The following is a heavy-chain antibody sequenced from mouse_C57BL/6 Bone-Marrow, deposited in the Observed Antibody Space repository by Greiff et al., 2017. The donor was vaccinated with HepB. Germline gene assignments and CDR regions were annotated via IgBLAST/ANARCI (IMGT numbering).Heavy chain of an antibody. D-gene: IGHD1-1*01. CDR3: ARNPSFYYGSSKASWFAY. V-gene: IGHV5-4*03. Sequence: DVKLVESGGGLVKPGGSLKLSCAASGFTFSSYAMSWVRQTPEKRLEWVATISDGGSYTYYPDNVKGRFTISRDNAKNNLYLQMSHLKSEDTAMYYCARNPSFYYGSSKASWFAYWGQGTLVTVSA. CDR1: GFTFSSYA. J-gene: IGHJ3*01. CDR2: ISDGGSYT.